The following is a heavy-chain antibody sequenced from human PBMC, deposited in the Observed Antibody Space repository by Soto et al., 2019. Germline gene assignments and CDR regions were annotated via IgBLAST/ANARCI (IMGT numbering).Heavy chain of an antibody. CDR1: GGTFSSYA. CDR2: IIPIFGTA. V-gene: IGHV1-69*01. J-gene: IGHJ6*04. Sequence: VSCKASGGTFSSYAISWVRQAPGQGLEWMGGIIPIFGTANYAQKFQGRVTITADESTSTAYMELSSLRAEDTAVYYCQTPNPLAKTWGKGTTVTVSS. CDR3: QTPNPLAKT.